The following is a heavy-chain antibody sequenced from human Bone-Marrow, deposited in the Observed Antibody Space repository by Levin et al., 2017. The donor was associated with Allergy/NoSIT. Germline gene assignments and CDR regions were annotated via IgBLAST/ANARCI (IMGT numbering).Heavy chain of an antibody. Sequence: PGESLKISCKASGYTFTDYDINWVRQAGGQGLEWMGWMNPHSGNTGYAQKFQGRVTMTRTNSISAAFMELSSLRYEDTAVYYCARKYSSGWDKGTFDVWGQGTMVKVSS. CDR1: GYTFTDYD. J-gene: IGHJ3*01. CDR3: ARKYSSGWDKGTFDV. CDR2: MNPHSGNT. V-gene: IGHV1-8*01. D-gene: IGHD6-19*01.